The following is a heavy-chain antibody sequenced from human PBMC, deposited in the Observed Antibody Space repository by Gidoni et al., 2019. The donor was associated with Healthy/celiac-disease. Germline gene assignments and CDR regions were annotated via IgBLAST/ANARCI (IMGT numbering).Heavy chain of an antibody. J-gene: IGHJ3*02. D-gene: IGHD1-26*01. V-gene: IGHV3-7*01. CDR1: GFTFSSYW. Sequence: EVSLVESGGGLVQPGGSLRLSCAASGFTFSSYWMSWVRQAPGKGLEWVANIKQDGSGKDYVVSVRGRFTISRDNAKNSLYLQMNSLRAEDTAVYYCAREKWELYSSSAFDIWGQGTMVTVSS. CDR3: AREKWELYSSSAFDI. CDR2: IKQDGSGK.